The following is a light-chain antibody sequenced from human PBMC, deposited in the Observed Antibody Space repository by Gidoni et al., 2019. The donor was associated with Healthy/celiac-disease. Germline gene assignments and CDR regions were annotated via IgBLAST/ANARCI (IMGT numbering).Light chain of an antibody. CDR1: QSISSW. V-gene: IGKV1-5*01. Sequence: DLHITQSPSTLSASVGDRVTITCRASQSISSWLSWYQQKPGKAPKLLIYDASSLESGVPSRFSGSGSGTEFTLTISSLQPDDFATYYCQQYNSYPLTFGGGTKVEIK. CDR2: DAS. CDR3: QQYNSYPLT. J-gene: IGKJ4*01.